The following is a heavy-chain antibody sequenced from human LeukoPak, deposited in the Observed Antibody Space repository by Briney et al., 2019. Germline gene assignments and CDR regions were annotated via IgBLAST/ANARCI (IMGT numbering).Heavy chain of an antibody. D-gene: IGHD2-15*01. J-gene: IGHJ3*02. Sequence: SETLSLTCTVSGGSISSYYWSWIRQPAGKGLEWIGRIYTSGSTNYNPSLKSRVTMSVDTSKTQFSLKLSSVTAADTAVYYCARGTPDCSGGSCYLAFDIWGQGTMVTVSS. CDR3: ARGTPDCSGGSCYLAFDI. CDR2: IYTSGST. V-gene: IGHV4-4*07. CDR1: GGSISSYY.